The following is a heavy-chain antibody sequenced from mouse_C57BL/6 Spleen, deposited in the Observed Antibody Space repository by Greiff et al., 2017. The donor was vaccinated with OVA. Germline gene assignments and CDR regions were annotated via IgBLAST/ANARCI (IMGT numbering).Heavy chain of an antibody. V-gene: IGHV5-4*03. Sequence: DVMLVESGGGLVKPGGSLKLSCAASGFTFSSYAMSWVRQTPEKRLEWVATISDGGSYTYYPDNVKGRFTISRDNAKNNLYLQMSHLKSEDTAMYYCARSRSGTGGDDWGQGTTLTVSS. CDR1: GFTFSSYA. CDR3: ARSRSGTGGDD. D-gene: IGHD4-1*01. J-gene: IGHJ2*01. CDR2: ISDGGSYT.